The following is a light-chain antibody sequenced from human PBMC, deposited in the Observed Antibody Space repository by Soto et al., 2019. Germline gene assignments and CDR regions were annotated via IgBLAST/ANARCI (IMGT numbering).Light chain of an antibody. CDR3: QQYGRAPIT. Sequence: EIVLTQSPAILSLSPGERATLSCRASQSVGTYLDWYQQKLGQAPRLLIYDASNRATGIPARFSGSGSGTDFTLTISRLEPEDFAVYACQQYGRAPITFGQGTRLEIK. CDR1: QSVGTY. CDR2: DAS. J-gene: IGKJ5*01. V-gene: IGKV3-11*01.